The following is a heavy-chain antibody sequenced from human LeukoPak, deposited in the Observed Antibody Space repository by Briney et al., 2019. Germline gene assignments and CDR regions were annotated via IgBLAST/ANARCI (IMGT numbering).Heavy chain of an antibody. CDR2: ISGTGRST. Sequence: PGGSLRLSCAASGFTFSSYAMSWVRQAPGKGLEWASAISGTGRSTYYADSVKGRFTISRDNSKNTLYLQMNTLRAEDTAVYYCAKGPDYDFWSGYSDEYFHHWGQGTLVTVSS. J-gene: IGHJ1*01. CDR1: GFTFSSYA. V-gene: IGHV3-23*01. CDR3: AKGPDYDFWSGYSDEYFHH. D-gene: IGHD3-3*01.